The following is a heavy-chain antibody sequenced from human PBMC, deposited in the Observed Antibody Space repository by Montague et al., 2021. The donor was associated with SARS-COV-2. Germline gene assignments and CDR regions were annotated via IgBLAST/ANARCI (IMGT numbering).Heavy chain of an antibody. CDR2: TYYRSKWHN. V-gene: IGHV6-1*01. CDR3: ARGSQVGSWPPIDSGMDV. D-gene: IGHD6-13*01. J-gene: IGHJ6*02. CDR1: GDSVSSNSAA. Sequence: CAISGDSVSSNSAAWKWIRQSPSRGLEWLGRTYYRSKWHNDYAESVKSRITINPDTSKNQISLQLNSVTPEDTAVYYCARGSQVGSWPPIDSGMDVWGQGTKVTVSS.